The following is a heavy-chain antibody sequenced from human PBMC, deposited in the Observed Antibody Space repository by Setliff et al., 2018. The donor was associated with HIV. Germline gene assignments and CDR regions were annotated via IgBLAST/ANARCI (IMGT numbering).Heavy chain of an antibody. V-gene: IGHV4-61*02. CDR2: VYNSGSA. CDR1: GGSINSGTYY. J-gene: IGHJ2*01. CDR3: ARGAEYPNWYFDL. Sequence: PSETLSLTCTVSGGSINSGTYYWSWIRQPAGKGLEWIGRVYNSGSANYNPSLTSRVTMSVDTSKNQFSLNLNSLTAADTAIYYCARGAEYPNWYFDLWGRGTLVTV.